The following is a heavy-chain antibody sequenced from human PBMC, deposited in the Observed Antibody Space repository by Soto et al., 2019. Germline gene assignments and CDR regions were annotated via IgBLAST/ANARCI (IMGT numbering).Heavy chain of an antibody. V-gene: IGHV1-69*06. D-gene: IGHD1-7*01. CDR1: GGTFISYA. J-gene: IGHJ4*02. CDR2: IIPIFGTA. Sequence: QVQLVQSGAEVKKPGSSVKVSCKASGGTFISYAIIWVRQAPGQGLEWKGGIIPIFGTANYAQKFQGRVTITADKSTSTAYMELSSLRSEDTAVYYCARCRGVWNYNPGDYWGQGTLVTVAS. CDR3: ARCRGVWNYNPGDY.